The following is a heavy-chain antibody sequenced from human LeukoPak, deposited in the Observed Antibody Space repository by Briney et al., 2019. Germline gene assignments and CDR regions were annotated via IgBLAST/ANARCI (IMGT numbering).Heavy chain of an antibody. CDR2: IYYSGST. J-gene: IGHJ4*02. CDR3: ARAAGRDTTGGLDFDY. CDR1: GGSISSNY. V-gene: IGHV4-59*12. D-gene: IGHD2-8*02. Sequence: SETLSLTCNVSGGSISSNYWSWIRQPPGKGLEWIGYIYYSGSTNYNPSLKSRVTISVDTSKNQFSLKLSSVTAADTAVYYCARAAGRDTTGGLDFDYWGQGILVTVSS.